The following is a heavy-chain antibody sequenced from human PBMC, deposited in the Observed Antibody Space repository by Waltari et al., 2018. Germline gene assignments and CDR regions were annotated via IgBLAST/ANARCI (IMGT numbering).Heavy chain of an antibody. J-gene: IGHJ4*02. D-gene: IGHD3-16*01. CDR2: IYSGGST. Sequence: EVQLLESGGGLVQPGGSLRLSCAASGFTFSSYAMSWVRQAPGEGREWVSVIYSGGSTYYADSVKGRFTISRDNSKNTLYLQMNSLRAEDTAVYYCAKPVRGGGFRFDYWGQGTLVTVSS. CDR1: GFTFSSYA. CDR3: AKPVRGGGFRFDY. V-gene: IGHV3-23*03.